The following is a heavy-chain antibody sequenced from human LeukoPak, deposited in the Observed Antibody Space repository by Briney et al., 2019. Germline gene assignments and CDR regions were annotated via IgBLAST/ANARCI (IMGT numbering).Heavy chain of an antibody. CDR1: GFTFSNYA. D-gene: IGHD4-17*01. J-gene: IGHJ4*02. V-gene: IGHV3-23*01. CDR2: ISGGGETT. CDR3: ARDYADYVGYFFFDY. Sequence: PGGSLRLSCAASGFTFSNYAMNWVRQAPGKGLEWVSSISGGGETTYYADSAKGRFTISRDNSQNTLYLQMNSLRAEDTAVYCCARDYADYVGYFFFDYWGQGTLVTVSS.